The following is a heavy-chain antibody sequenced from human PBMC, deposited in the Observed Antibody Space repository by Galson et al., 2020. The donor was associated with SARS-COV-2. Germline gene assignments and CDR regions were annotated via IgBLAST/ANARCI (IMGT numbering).Heavy chain of an antibody. CDR2: ISHDGNQK. D-gene: IGHD3-9*01. Sequence: GESLKISCAASGFTFSHYAIHWVRQVPGKGLEWVAGISHDGNQKYYADSVKGRFTISRDNFENKVNLQMNSLRPEDTAIYYCARDSLRLVIINVDYWGQGTLVTVSS. J-gene: IGHJ4*02. V-gene: IGHV3-30*04. CDR3: ARDSLRLVIINVDY. CDR1: GFTFSHYA.